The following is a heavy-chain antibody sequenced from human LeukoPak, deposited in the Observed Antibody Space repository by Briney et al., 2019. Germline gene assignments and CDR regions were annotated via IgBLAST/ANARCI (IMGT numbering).Heavy chain of an antibody. CDR1: GASNTTYY. Sequence: SETLSLTCTVSGASNTTYYWNWIRQPPGKGLEWIGYIYYSGSTNYNPSLKSRVTISLDTSKNQFSLHLISATAADTAVYYCARDWELGYWGQGTLVTVSS. J-gene: IGHJ4*02. CDR2: IYYSGST. V-gene: IGHV4-59*01. D-gene: IGHD1-26*01. CDR3: ARDWELGY.